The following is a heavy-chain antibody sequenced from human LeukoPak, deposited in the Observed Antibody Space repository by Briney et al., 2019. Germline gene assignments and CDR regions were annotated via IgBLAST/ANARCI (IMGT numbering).Heavy chain of an antibody. Sequence: SETLSLTCTVSGGSISSHYWSWIRQPPGKGLEWIGYIYYSGSTNYNPSLKSRVTISVDTSKNQFSLKLSSVTAADTAVYYCARDRGGDYDSSGYSYPYNWFDPWAREPWSPSPQ. V-gene: IGHV4-59*11. CDR3: ARDRGGDYDSSGYSYPYNWFDP. J-gene: IGHJ5*02. CDR2: IYYSGST. CDR1: GGSISSHY. D-gene: IGHD3-22*01.